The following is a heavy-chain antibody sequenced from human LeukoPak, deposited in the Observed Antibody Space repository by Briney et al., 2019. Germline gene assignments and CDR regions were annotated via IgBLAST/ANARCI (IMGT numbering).Heavy chain of an antibody. V-gene: IGHV1-69*13. J-gene: IGHJ4*02. Sequence: SVKVSCKSSGGTFSRYAISWVRQGPGQGLEWMGGIIPMFGIANYAQKFQGRVTITADESTSTAYMELSSLRSEDTAVYYCARDRPYTGGWRGFDYWGQGTLVTVSS. D-gene: IGHD6-19*01. CDR2: IIPMFGIA. CDR3: ARDRPYTGGWRGFDY. CDR1: GGTFSRYA.